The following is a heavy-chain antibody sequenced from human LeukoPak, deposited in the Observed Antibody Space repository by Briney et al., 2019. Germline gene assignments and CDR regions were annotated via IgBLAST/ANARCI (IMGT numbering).Heavy chain of an antibody. Sequence: GGSLRLSCAASGFTFSNCAVSWVRQAPEKGLEWVSGISGSGSSTYYADSVKGRFTISRDNSKNTLSLQMNSLRAEDTAVYYCARDYYDGSAYYSYYEYWGQGTLVTVSS. CDR3: ARDYYDGSAYYSYYEY. J-gene: IGHJ4*02. D-gene: IGHD3-22*01. CDR2: ISGSGSST. CDR1: GFTFSNCA. V-gene: IGHV3-23*01.